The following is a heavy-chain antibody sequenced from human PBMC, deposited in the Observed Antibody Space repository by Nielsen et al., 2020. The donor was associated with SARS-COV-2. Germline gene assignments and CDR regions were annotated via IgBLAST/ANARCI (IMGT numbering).Heavy chain of an antibody. V-gene: IGHV1-3*01. CDR3: ARDRLWFGELESYFDY. J-gene: IGHJ4*02. CDR1: GYSFTSYA. CDR2: INAGNGNT. Sequence: ASVKVSCKASGYSFTSYAMLWVRQAPGQRLEWMGWINAGNGNTKYSQKFQGRVTITRDTSASTAYMELSSLRSEDTAVYYCARDRLWFGELESYFDYWGQGTLVPSPQ. D-gene: IGHD3-10*01.